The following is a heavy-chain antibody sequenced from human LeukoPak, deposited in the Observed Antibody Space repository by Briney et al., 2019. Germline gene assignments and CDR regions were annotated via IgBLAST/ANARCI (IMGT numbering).Heavy chain of an antibody. V-gene: IGHV4-38-2*02. CDR2: VYHSGST. D-gene: IGHD6-13*01. J-gene: IGHJ6*03. CDR1: GFSISNGYY. CDR3: ARDIAAAGTVGYYYYYMDV. Sequence: PSETLSLTCTVSGFSISNGYYWGWIRQPPGKGPEWIGSVYHSGSTYYNPSLKSRVTISVDTSKNQFSLKLTSVTAADTAVYYCARDIAAAGTVGYYYYYMDVWGKGTTVTVSS.